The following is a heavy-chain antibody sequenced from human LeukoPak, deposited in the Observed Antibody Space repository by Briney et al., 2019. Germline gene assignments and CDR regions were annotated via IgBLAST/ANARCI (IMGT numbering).Heavy chain of an antibody. CDR1: GFTFSSYE. CDR2: ISSTSGTI. J-gene: IGHJ4*02. Sequence: SGGSLRLSCAASGFTFSSYEMNWVRQAPGKGLEWVSYISSTSGTIYYADSVKGRFTISRDNAKNSLYLQMSSLRAEDTAVYYCAKDGYYDSSGYHPSPFRYWGQGTLVTVSS. V-gene: IGHV3-48*03. D-gene: IGHD3-22*01. CDR3: AKDGYYDSSGYHPSPFRY.